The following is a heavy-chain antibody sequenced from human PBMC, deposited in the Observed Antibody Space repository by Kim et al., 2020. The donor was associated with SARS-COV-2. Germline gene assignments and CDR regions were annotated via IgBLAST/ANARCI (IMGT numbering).Heavy chain of an antibody. CDR1: WFSLSTSGMC. J-gene: IGHJ6*02. Sequence: SGPTLVNPTQTLTLTCTFSWFSLSTSGMCVSWIRQPPGKALEWLALIDWVDDKYYSTSLKTRLTISKDTSKNHVVLTMTNMDPVDTATYYCARTNLYSYGHYPHYNDVMDFWGHGTPVTVSS. D-gene: IGHD5-18*01. CDR2: IDWVDDK. CDR3: ARTNLYSYGHYPHYNDVMDF. V-gene: IGHV2-70*01.